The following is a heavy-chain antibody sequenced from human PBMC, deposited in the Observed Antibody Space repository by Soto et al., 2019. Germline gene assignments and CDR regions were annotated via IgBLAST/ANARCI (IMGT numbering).Heavy chain of an antibody. V-gene: IGHV4-59*01. Sequence: SETLCLTCTVSGGSISSYYWSWIRQPPGKGLEWIGYIYYSGSTNYNPSLKSRVTISVDTSKNQFSLKLSSVTAADTAVYYCAREGATTLFDYWGQGTLVTVSS. CDR1: GGSISSYY. CDR2: IYYSGST. CDR3: AREGATTLFDY. D-gene: IGHD5-12*01. J-gene: IGHJ4*02.